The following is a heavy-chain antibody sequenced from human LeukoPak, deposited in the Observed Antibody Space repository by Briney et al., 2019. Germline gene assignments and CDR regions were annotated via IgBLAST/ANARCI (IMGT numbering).Heavy chain of an antibody. V-gene: IGHV3-48*03. D-gene: IGHD6-13*01. CDR1: GFTFSIYE. CDR2: ISRSGTTI. Sequence: PGGSLRLSCAASGFTFSIYEMNWVRQAPGKGLEWVSYISRSGTTIYYADSVKGRFTISRDNAKNSLYLQMNSLTAEDTAVYYCARDMATAGDYWGQGTLVTVSS. CDR3: ARDMATAGDY. J-gene: IGHJ4*02.